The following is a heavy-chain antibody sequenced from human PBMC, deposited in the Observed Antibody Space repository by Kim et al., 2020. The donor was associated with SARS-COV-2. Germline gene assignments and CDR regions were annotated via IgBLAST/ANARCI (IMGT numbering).Heavy chain of an antibody. CDR2: ISWDGGRT. Sequence: GGSLRLSCAASGFTFDDYTMHWVRQAPGKGLEWVSLISWDGGRTYYADSVKGRFTISRDNSQNSLYLQMNSLRTEDTALYYCAKDRRRYCSGGSCSMHDYWGQGTLVTVSS. CDR1: GFTFDDYT. CDR3: AKDRRRYCSGGSCSMHDY. J-gene: IGHJ4*02. D-gene: IGHD2-15*01. V-gene: IGHV3-43*01.